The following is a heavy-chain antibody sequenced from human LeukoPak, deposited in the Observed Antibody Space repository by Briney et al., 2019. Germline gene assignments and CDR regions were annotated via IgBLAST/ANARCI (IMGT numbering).Heavy chain of an antibody. CDR2: IRSKAYGGTT. CDR1: GFTFGDYA. V-gene: IGHV3-49*04. Sequence: GGSLRLSCTASGFTFGDYAMSWVRQAPGKGLEWVGFIRSKAYGGTTEYAASVKGRFTISRDDSKSIAYLQMNSLKTEDTAVYYCTRDMLRVTGWFDPWGQGTLVTVSS. CDR3: TRDMLRVTGWFDP. J-gene: IGHJ5*02. D-gene: IGHD3-10*02.